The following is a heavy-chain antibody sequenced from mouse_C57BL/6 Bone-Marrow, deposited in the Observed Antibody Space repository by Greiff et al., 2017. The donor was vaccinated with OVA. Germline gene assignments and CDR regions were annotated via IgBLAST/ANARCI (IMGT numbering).Heavy chain of an antibody. CDR3: ARKGNYGMDY. CDR1: GYAFSSSW. V-gene: IGHV1-82*01. Sequence: QVQLQQSGPELVKPGASVKISCKASGYAFSSSWMNWVKQRPGKGLEWIGRIYPGDGDTNYNGKFKGKATLTADKSSSTAYMQLSSLTSEDSAVYFCARKGNYGMDYWGQGTSGTVSS. J-gene: IGHJ4*01. CDR2: IYPGDGDT.